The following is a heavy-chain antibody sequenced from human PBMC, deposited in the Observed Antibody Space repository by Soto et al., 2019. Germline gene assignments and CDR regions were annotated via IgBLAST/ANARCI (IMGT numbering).Heavy chain of an antibody. V-gene: IGHV1-24*01. J-gene: IGHJ4*02. CDR2: FDPEDGET. CDR1: GYTLTELS. Sequence: ASVKVSCKVSGYTLTELSMHWVRQAPGKGLEWMGGFDPEDGETIYAQKFQGRVTMTEDTSTDTAYMELSSLRSEDTAVYYCATPRDSSGYYPALDYWGQGTLVTVSS. CDR3: ATPRDSSGYYPALDY. D-gene: IGHD3-22*01.